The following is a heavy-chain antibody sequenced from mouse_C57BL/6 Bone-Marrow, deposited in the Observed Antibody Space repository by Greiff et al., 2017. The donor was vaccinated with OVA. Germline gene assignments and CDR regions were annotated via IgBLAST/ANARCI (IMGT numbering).Heavy chain of an antibody. D-gene: IGHD1-1*01. CDR2: IYPRDGST. CDR1: GYTFTSYD. V-gene: IGHV1-85*01. CDR3: ARLRYYGLYYFDY. J-gene: IGHJ2*01. Sequence: QVQLKQSGPELVKPGASVKLSCKASGYTFTSYDINWVKQRPGQGLEWIGWIYPRDGSTKYNEKFKGKATLTVDTSSSTAYMELHSLTSEDSAVYFCARLRYYGLYYFDYWGQGTTLTVSS.